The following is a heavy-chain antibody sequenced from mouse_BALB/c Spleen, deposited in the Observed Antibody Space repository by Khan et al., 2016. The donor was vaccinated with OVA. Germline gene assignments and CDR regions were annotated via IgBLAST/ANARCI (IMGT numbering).Heavy chain of an antibody. Sequence: QVQLQQPGAELVRPGGSVKLSCKASGYSFTSYWMNWMKQRPGQGLEWIGIIHPSDSDTRLNQKFEDKATLTVDKSSSTAYMQLSSPTSEDSAVYYCARGTTTSYGYFDVWGAGTTVTVSS. V-gene: IGHV1-61*01. CDR1: GYSFTSYW. CDR2: IHPSDSDT. D-gene: IGHD1-1*01. CDR3: ARGTTTSYGYFDV. J-gene: IGHJ1*01.